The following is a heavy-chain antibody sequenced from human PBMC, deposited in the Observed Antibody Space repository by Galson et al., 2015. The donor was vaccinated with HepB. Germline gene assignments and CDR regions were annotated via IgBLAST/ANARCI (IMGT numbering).Heavy chain of an antibody. D-gene: IGHD3-10*01. CDR3: ARGRAFIDY. CDR1: GGSISSYY. V-gene: IGHV4-59*01. Sequence: ETLSLTCTVSGGSISSYYWSWIRQPPGKGLEWIGYIYYSGSTNYNPSLKSRVTISVDTSKNQFSLKLSSVTAADTAVYYCARGRAFIDYWGQGTLVTVSS. J-gene: IGHJ4*02. CDR2: IYYSGST.